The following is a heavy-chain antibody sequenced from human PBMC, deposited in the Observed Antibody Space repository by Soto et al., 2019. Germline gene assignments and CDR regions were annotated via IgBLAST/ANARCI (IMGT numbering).Heavy chain of an antibody. CDR1: GGTFSSYA. CDR3: ARGRRGLRYFDWTHSYYYGMDV. J-gene: IGHJ6*02. CDR2: IIPIFGTA. D-gene: IGHD3-9*01. V-gene: IGHV1-69*06. Sequence: ASVKVSCKASGGTFSSYAISWVRQAPGQGLDWMGGIIPIFGTANYAQKFQGRVTITADKSTSTAHMELSSLRSEDTAVYYCARGRRGLRYFDWTHSYYYGMDVWGQGTTVTVSS.